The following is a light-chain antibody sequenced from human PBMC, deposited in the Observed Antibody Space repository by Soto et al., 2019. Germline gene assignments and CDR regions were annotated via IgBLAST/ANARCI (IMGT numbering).Light chain of an antibody. Sequence: ETVMTQSPDTLSLSPGERATLSCRASQSVSDNLAWYQQRPGQGPRLLIYGASTRATGIPDRFSGSWSGTDCTLTISRLEPEDFAVYYCQQYGSSPWTLGQGTKVDI. CDR3: QQYGSSPWT. CDR2: GAS. J-gene: IGKJ1*01. CDR1: QSVSDN. V-gene: IGKV3-20*01.